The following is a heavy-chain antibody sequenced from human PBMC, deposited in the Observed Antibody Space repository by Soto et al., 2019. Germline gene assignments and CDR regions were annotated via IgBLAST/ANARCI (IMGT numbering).Heavy chain of an antibody. D-gene: IGHD4-17*01. CDR3: RVWDGDASFYYYYGMDV. CDR2: IYYSGST. Sequence: QLQLQESGPGLVKPSEPLYLTCTVSGGSISSSSYYWGWIRQPPGKGLEWIGSIYYSGSTYYNPSLKSRVTISVDTSKNQFSLKLSSVTAADTAVYYCRVWDGDASFYYYYGMDVWGQGTTVTVSS. J-gene: IGHJ6*02. CDR1: GGSISSSSYY. V-gene: IGHV4-39*01.